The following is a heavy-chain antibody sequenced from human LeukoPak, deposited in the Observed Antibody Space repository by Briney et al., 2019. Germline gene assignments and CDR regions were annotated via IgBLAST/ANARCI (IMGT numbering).Heavy chain of an antibody. J-gene: IGHJ4*02. CDR3: AKAAAGTEYYFEY. D-gene: IGHD6-13*01. Sequence: GGSLRLSCAASGFTFSSYGMHWVRQAPGKGMEWVAVISYDGSTKYYADSVKGQFTISRDNSKNTPYLQMDSLRAEDTAVYYCAKAAAGTEYYFEYWGQGTLVTVSS. CDR1: GFTFSSYG. V-gene: IGHV3-30*18. CDR2: ISYDGSTK.